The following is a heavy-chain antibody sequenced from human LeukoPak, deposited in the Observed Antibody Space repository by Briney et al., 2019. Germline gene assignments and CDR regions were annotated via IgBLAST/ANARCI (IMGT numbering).Heavy chain of an antibody. D-gene: IGHD3-22*01. Sequence: ASVKVSCKASDYTFINYGISWVRQAPGQGLEWMGWISAYNGNTYYAQKFQGRVTVTTDTSTSTAYMDLRSLRSDDTAVYYCARVYWSYYDSSGYYYYFDYWGQGTLVTVSS. CDR1: DYTFINYG. J-gene: IGHJ4*02. V-gene: IGHV1-18*01. CDR2: ISAYNGNT. CDR3: ARVYWSYYDSSGYYYYFDY.